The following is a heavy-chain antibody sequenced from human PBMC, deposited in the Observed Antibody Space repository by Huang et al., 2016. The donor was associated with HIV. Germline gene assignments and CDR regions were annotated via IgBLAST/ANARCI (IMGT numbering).Heavy chain of an antibody. V-gene: IGHV1-69*01. Sequence: QVQLVQSGAELKKPGSSVKVSCKASGGTFSSNTITWVRQAPGQGFEWMGEIVLMFGTGNNAQNFQGRVTITADEATATAYLELSSLKFEDTAIYYCARGLSGNIDSWGQGSLVTVSS. CDR3: ARGLSGNIDS. D-gene: IGHD1-20*01. CDR2: IVLMFGTG. CDR1: GGTFSSNT. J-gene: IGHJ4*02.